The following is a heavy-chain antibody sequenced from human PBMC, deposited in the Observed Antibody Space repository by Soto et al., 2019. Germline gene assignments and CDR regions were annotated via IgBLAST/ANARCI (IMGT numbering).Heavy chain of an antibody. CDR3: ARAEWLHYFDP. Sequence: GSLRLSCAASGFSFSSSVMHWVRQAPGKGLEWVTVISSDESQKFYADSVKGRFTVSRDNSKGTLYLQMNSLRTDDTAVYYCARAEWLHYFDPWGQGTLVTVSS. D-gene: IGHD3-3*01. CDR1: GFSFSSSV. CDR2: ISSDESQK. J-gene: IGHJ5*02. V-gene: IGHV3-30*03.